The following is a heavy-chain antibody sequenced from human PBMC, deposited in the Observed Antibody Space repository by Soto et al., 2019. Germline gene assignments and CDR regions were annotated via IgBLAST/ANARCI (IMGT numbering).Heavy chain of an antibody. J-gene: IGHJ6*02. CDR2: IYSGGST. CDR3: ASLGYTPSVGPGYSYGYHYYYGMDV. Sequence: GGSLRLSCAASGFTVSSNYMSWVRQAPGKGLEWVSVIYSGGSTYYADSVKGRFTISRDNSKNTLYLQMNSLRAEDTAVYYCASLGYTPSVGPGYSYGYHYYYGMDVWGQGTTVTVSS. V-gene: IGHV3-66*01. CDR1: GFTVSSNY. D-gene: IGHD5-18*01.